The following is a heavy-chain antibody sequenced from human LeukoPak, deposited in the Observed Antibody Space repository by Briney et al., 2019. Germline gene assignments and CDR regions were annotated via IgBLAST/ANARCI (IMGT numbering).Heavy chain of an antibody. CDR3: ARAASGWYYFDY. CDR2: IIPIFGTA. V-gene: IGHV1-69*13. D-gene: IGHD6-19*01. J-gene: IGHJ4*02. CDR1: GGTFSSYA. Sequence: GASVKVSCKASGGTFSSYAISWVRQAPGQGLEWMGGIIPIFGTANYAQKFQGRVTITADESTSTAYMELSSLRSEDTAVYYCARAASGWYYFDYWGQGTLVTVSS.